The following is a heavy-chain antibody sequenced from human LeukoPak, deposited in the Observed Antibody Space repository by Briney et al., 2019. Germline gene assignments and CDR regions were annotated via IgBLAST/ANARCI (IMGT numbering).Heavy chain of an antibody. V-gene: IGHV4-59*01. CDR2: IYYSGST. CDR1: GGSISSYY. Sequence: SETLSLTCTVSGGSISSYYWSWIRQPPGKGLEWIGYIYYSGSTNYNPSLKSRVTISVDTSKNQFSLKLSSVTAADTAVYYCASTRYYYGSGGFDPWGQGTLVTVSS. J-gene: IGHJ5*02. CDR3: ASTRYYYGSGGFDP. D-gene: IGHD3-10*01.